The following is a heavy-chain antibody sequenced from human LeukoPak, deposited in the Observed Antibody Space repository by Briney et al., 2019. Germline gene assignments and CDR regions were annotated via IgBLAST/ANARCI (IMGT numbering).Heavy chain of an antibody. V-gene: IGHV4-31*11. Sequence: PSQTLSLTCAVSGGSISSDGDYWSWIRQRPGKGLEWIGYTYYSGATYYSPSLKSRLTISIDTSKNQFSLKLSSVTAADTAVYYCAREDWDYAFDIWGQGTMVTVSS. CDR2: TYYSGAT. J-gene: IGHJ3*02. D-gene: IGHD3/OR15-3a*01. CDR1: GGSISSDGDY. CDR3: AREDWDYAFDI.